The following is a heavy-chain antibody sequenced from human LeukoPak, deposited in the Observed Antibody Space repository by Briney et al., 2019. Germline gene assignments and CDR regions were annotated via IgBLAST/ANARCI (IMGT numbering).Heavy chain of an antibody. CDR3: ARGYDGSGYYYRNWYSDL. CDR2: MYTSGST. CDR1: GGSISSGSYY. J-gene: IGHJ2*01. Sequence: SETLSLTCTVSGGSISSGSYYWSWIRQPAGQGLEYIGRMYTSGSTNYNPSLKSRVTISVDTSKNQLSLKLSSVTAADTAVYYCARGYDGSGYYYRNWYSDLWGRGTLVTVSS. D-gene: IGHD3-22*01. V-gene: IGHV4-61*02.